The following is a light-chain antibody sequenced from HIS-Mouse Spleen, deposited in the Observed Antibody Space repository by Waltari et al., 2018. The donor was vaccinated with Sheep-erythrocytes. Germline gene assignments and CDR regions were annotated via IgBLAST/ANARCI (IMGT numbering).Light chain of an antibody. CDR2: DVS. CDR1: SSDVGGYNY. CDR3: CSYAGSYNHV. Sequence: QSALTQPRSVSGSPGQSVTISCTGTSSDVGGYNYVSWYQQHPGKAPKLMSYDVSKRPSGVPDRFSGTKSDNTGSLTISGLQAEDEADYYCCSYAGSYNHVFATRTKVTVL. V-gene: IGLV2-11*01. J-gene: IGLJ1*01.